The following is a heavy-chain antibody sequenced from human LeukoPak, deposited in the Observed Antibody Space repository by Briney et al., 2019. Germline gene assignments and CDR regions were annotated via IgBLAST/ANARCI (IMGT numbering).Heavy chain of an antibody. Sequence: GGSLRLSCAASGFTFSSYSMYWVRQAPGKGLEWVSYISSSSSTIYYADSVKGRFTTSRDNAKNSLYLQMNSLRAEDTAVYYCARDSSSWYVDAFDIWGQGTMVTVSS. V-gene: IGHV3-48*01. CDR1: GFTFSSYS. J-gene: IGHJ3*02. CDR3: ARDSSSWYVDAFDI. D-gene: IGHD6-13*01. CDR2: ISSSSSTI.